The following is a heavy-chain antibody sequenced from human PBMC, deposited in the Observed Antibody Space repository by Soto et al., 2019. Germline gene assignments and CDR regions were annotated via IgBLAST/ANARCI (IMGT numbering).Heavy chain of an antibody. J-gene: IGHJ4*02. D-gene: IGHD3-10*01. Sequence: SETLSLTCPVSGGSISSGDYYWSWIRQPPGKGLEWIGYIYYSGSTYYNPSLKSRVTISVDTSKNQFSLKLSSVTAADTAVYYCARAWGSGGYYFDYWGQGTLVTVSS. CDR2: IYYSGST. CDR3: ARAWGSGGYYFDY. V-gene: IGHV4-30-4*01. CDR1: GGSISSGDYY.